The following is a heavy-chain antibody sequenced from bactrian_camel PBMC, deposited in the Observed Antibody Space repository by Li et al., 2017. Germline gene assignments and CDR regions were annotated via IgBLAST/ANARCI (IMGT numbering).Heavy chain of an antibody. CDR2: IDSDGST. CDR3: AAMKGCLLYADYVDY. CDR1: GYDKPNYC. V-gene: IGHV3S53*01. J-gene: IGHJ4*01. Sequence: VQLVESGGDSVQAGGSLRLSCEGTGYDKPNYCMGWYRQAPGKEREGVAAIDSDGSTSYTDSVKGRFTITHDGAGNTVHLQMDSLKPEDTSMYYCAAMKGCLLYADYVDYWGQGTQVTVS. D-gene: IGHD4*01.